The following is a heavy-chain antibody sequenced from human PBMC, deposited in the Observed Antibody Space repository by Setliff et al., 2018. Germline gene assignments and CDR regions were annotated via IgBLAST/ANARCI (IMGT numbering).Heavy chain of an antibody. V-gene: IGHV1-8*02. CDR1: GYTFTSYG. CDR2: MNPNNGNT. D-gene: IGHD2-15*01. Sequence: ASVKVSCKASGYTFTSYGISWVRQAPGQGLEWMGGMNPNNGNTGYAQKFQGRVTMTRNTSISTAYMELSSLRSEDTAVYYCARMSHCSGGSCYSGYWGQGTLVTVSS. CDR3: ARMSHCSGGSCYSGY. J-gene: IGHJ4*02.